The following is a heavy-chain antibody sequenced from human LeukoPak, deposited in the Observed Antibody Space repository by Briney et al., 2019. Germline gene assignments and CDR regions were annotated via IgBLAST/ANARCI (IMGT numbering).Heavy chain of an antibody. CDR2: IYYSGST. Sequence: TSETLSLTCTVSGGSISSDYWSWIRQPPGKGLEWIGYIYYSGSTNYNPSLKSRVTISVDTSKNQFSLKLSSVTAADTAVYYCARRRGTPYDAFDIWGQGTMVTVSS. CDR3: ARRRGTPYDAFDI. J-gene: IGHJ3*02. V-gene: IGHV4-59*01. D-gene: IGHD1-1*01. CDR1: GGSISSDY.